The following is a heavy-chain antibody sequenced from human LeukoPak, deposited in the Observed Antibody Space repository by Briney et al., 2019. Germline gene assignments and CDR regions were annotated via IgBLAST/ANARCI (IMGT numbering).Heavy chain of an antibody. CDR2: VSASGGST. CDR1: GFIFNSYA. Sequence: GGSLRLSCAVSGFIFNSYAMSWVRQAPGKGLEWVSSVSASGGSTYHADSVKGRFTISRDNSKNTLHLQMNSLRADDTALYYCAKGALAAAGSGFDYWGQGTLVTVSS. D-gene: IGHD6-13*01. J-gene: IGHJ4*02. V-gene: IGHV3-23*01. CDR3: AKGALAAAGSGFDY.